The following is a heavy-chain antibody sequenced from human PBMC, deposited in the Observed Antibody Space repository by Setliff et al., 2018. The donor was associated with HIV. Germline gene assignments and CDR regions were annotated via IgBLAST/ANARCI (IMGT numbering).Heavy chain of an antibody. Sequence: ASVKVSCKASGYTFTSYDINWVRQATGQGLEWMGWMNPNSGNTGYAQRFQGGLTMTRNTSISTAYMELNSLMSEDTAVYFCAIRREVVVATTRRGLDIWRQGTMVTVSS. J-gene: IGHJ3*02. CDR3: AIRREVVVATTRRGLDI. CDR2: MNPNSGNT. D-gene: IGHD2-15*01. V-gene: IGHV1-8*02. CDR1: GYTFTSYD.